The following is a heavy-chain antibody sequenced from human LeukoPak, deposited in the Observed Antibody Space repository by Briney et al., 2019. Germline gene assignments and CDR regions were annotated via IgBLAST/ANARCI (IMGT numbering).Heavy chain of an antibody. CDR2: IYSGGST. V-gene: IGHV3-53*01. Sequence: TGGSLRLSCEASGFTVSSNYMSWVRKAQGKGLEGASVIYSGGSTYSADSVKGRFTISRDNSKNTLYLQMNSLRAEDTAVYYCARDSGVRGVSPAFYYWGQGTLVTVSS. D-gene: IGHD3-10*01. CDR3: ARDSGVRGVSPAFYY. CDR1: GFTVSSNY. J-gene: IGHJ4*02.